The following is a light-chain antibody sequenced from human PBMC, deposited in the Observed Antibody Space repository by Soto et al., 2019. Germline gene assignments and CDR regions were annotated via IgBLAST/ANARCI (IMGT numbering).Light chain of an antibody. CDR3: CSYTRTSNHYF. CDR1: SSDIGDYDY. V-gene: IGLV2-14*01. J-gene: IGLJ1*01. CDR2: EVR. Sequence: QSVLTQPASVSGSPGQSITISCTGTSSDIGDYDYVTWYQQRPGRAPKLMIYEVRYRPSGVSNRFSGSKSGNTASLTISGLQAEDEADYYCCSYTRTSNHYFFGSGTKVTVL.